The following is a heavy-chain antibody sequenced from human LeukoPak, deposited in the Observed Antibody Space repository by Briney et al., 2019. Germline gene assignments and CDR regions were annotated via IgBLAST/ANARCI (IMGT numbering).Heavy chain of an antibody. CDR1: GFTFSSYS. J-gene: IGHJ4*02. D-gene: IGHD4-17*01. CDR3: ARDRYGDHLFDY. CDR2: ISSSTNYI. Sequence: GGSLRLSCAASGFTFSSYSMNWVRQAPGKGLEWVSSISSSTNYIYYADSVKGRFTISRDNAKNSLYLQMNSLRAEDTAVYYCARDRYGDHLFDYWGQGTLVTVSS. V-gene: IGHV3-21*01.